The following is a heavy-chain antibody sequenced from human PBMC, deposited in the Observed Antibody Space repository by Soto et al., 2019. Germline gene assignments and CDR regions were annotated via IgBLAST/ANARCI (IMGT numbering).Heavy chain of an antibody. Sequence: ASVKVSCKASGGTFSSYTISWVRQAPGQGLEWMGRIIPILGIANYAQKFQGRVTITADKSTSTAYMELSSLRSEDTAVYYCAQRGFGELFYMDVWGKGTTVTVSS. D-gene: IGHD3-10*01. CDR2: IIPILGIA. V-gene: IGHV1-69*02. CDR1: GGTFSSYT. J-gene: IGHJ6*03. CDR3: AQRGFGELFYMDV.